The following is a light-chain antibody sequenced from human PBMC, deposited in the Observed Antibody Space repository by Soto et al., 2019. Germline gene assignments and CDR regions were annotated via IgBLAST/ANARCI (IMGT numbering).Light chain of an antibody. CDR1: HDIRND. Sequence: AIQMTQSPSSLSASVGDRVTITCRASHDIRNDLGWYQHKPGKAPNLLIYAASTLQGGVPSRFSGSGSGTDFTLTISSLQPEDFATYYCLQDYIYPRTFGQGTKVEVK. CDR2: AAS. CDR3: LQDYIYPRT. J-gene: IGKJ1*01. V-gene: IGKV1-6*01.